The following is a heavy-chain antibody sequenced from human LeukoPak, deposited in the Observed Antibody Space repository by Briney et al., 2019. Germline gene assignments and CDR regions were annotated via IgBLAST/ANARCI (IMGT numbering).Heavy chain of an antibody. CDR2: INHSGST. V-gene: IGHV4-34*01. CDR1: GGSFNDYY. J-gene: IGHJ4*02. Sequence: SETLSLTCAVYGGSFNDYYWSWIRQPPGKGLEWIGEINHSGSTYYNPSLKSRVTISADTSKNQFSLKLSSVTAADTAVYYCARGDVMNFDYWGQGTLVTVSS. CDR3: ARGDVMNFDY. D-gene: IGHD3-16*01.